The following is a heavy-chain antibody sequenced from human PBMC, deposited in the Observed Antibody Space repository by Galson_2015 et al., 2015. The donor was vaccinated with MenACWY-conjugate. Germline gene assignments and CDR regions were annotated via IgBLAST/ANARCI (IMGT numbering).Heavy chain of an antibody. V-gene: IGHV3-23*01. CDR1: GFTFRSYA. Sequence: SLRLSCAASGFTFRSYAMTWVRRAPGKGLEWVSTISDSGRFTYYADSVKGRFTISRDNSQNTVSLQMNSLRAGDTAAYYCAKDLVKNYEMLTGYFSDWGQGALVTVSS. D-gene: IGHD3-9*01. J-gene: IGHJ4*02. CDR2: ISDSGRFT. CDR3: AKDLVKNYEMLTGYFSD.